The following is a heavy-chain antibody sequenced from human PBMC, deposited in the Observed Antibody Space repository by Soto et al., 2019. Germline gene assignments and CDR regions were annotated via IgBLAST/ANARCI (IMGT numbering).Heavy chain of an antibody. D-gene: IGHD6-19*01. CDR3: ARDQIAVAGSPYYYYGMDV. CDR2: ISSSGSTI. CDR1: GFTFSSYE. J-gene: IGHJ6*02. Sequence: PGGSLRLSCAASGFTFSSYEMNWVRQAPGKGLEWVSYISSSGSTIYYADSVKGRFTISRDNAKNSLYLQMNSLRAEDTAVYYCARDQIAVAGSPYYYYGMDVWGQGTTVTVSS. V-gene: IGHV3-48*03.